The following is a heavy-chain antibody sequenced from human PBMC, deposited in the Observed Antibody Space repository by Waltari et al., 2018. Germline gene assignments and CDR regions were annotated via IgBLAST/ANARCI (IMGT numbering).Heavy chain of an antibody. CDR2: IYTSGST. V-gene: IGHV4-4*07. D-gene: IGHD3-10*01. Sequence: QVQLQESGPGLVKPSETLSLTCTVSGCSTSSSYWSWIRQPAGKGLEWIGRIYTSGSTNYNPSLKSRVTMSVDTSKNQFSLKLSSVTAADTAVYYCASTRLITMVRGGFDYWGQGTLVTVSS. CDR1: GCSTSSSY. J-gene: IGHJ4*02. CDR3: ASTRLITMVRGGFDY.